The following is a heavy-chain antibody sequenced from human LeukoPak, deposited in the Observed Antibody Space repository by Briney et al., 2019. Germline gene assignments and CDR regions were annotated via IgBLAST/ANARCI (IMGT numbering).Heavy chain of an antibody. V-gene: IGHV1-3*01. CDR1: GYTFTSYS. Sequence: ASVRVSCKASGYTFTSYSMHWVRQAPGQRLEWMGWINAGNGNTKFSQKFQGRVTITRDTSASTAYMELSSLRSEDTAVYYCARFLGGSYGMDVWGQGTTVTVSS. CDR2: INAGNGNT. J-gene: IGHJ6*02. D-gene: IGHD1-26*01. CDR3: ARFLGGSYGMDV.